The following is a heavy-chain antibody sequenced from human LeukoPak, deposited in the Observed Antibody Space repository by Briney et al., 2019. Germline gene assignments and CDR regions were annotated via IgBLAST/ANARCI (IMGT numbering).Heavy chain of an antibody. CDR3: ARLTGGWFDP. Sequence: EASVKVSCKASGGTFSSYAISWVRQAPGQGLEWMGGIIPIFGTANCAQKFQGRVTITTDESTSTAYMELSSLRSEDTAVYYCARLTGGWFDPWGQGTLVTVSS. V-gene: IGHV1-69*05. D-gene: IGHD7-27*01. J-gene: IGHJ5*02. CDR1: GGTFSSYA. CDR2: IIPIFGTA.